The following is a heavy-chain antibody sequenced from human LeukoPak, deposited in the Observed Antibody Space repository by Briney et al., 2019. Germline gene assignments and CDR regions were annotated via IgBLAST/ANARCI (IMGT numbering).Heavy chain of an antibody. Sequence: SETLSLTCTVSGGSISSSSYYWGWIRQPPGKGLEWIGSIYYSGSTYYNPSLKSRVTISVDTSKNQFSLKLSSVTAADTAVYYCARRRGFGELFYFDYWGQGTLVTVSS. CDR3: ARRRGFGELFYFDY. CDR2: IYYSGST. CDR1: GGSISSSSYY. V-gene: IGHV4-39*01. J-gene: IGHJ4*02. D-gene: IGHD3-10*01.